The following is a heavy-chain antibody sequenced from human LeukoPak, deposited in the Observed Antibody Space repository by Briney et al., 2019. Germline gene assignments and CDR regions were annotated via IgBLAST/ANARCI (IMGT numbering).Heavy chain of an antibody. J-gene: IGHJ5*02. CDR3: ASHPLISVFDVLTGYYRAPGWFDP. D-gene: IGHD3-9*01. V-gene: IGHV4-61*01. Sequence: SSETLSLTCTVSGGSASSGSYYWSWIRQPPGKGLEWIGYIYYSGSTNYNPSLKSRVTISADTSKNQFSLKLRSVTAADAAVYYCASHPLISVFDVLTGYYRAPGWFDPWGQGTPVTVSS. CDR1: GGSASSGSYY. CDR2: IYYSGST.